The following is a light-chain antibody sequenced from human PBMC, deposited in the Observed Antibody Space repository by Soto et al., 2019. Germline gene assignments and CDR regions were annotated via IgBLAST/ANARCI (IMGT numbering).Light chain of an antibody. V-gene: IGLV1-40*01. CDR3: QSYDSSLSVWV. Sequence: QPVLTQPPSLSGAPGQRVTISCTGSSSNIGVGFDVHWYQHLPGRAPKLLIYGNNNRPSGVPERFSGSKSGTSASLAITGLQAEDEADYYCQSYDSSLSVWVFGGGTQLTVL. CDR1: SSNIGVGFD. J-gene: IGLJ3*02. CDR2: GNN.